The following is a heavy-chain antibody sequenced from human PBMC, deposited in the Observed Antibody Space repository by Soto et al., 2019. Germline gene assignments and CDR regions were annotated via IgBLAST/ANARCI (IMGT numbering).Heavy chain of an antibody. CDR1: GFSLSTSGMG. CDR3: AQLIWRGINLYFDY. Sequence: QITLKESGPTLVKPTQTLTLTCTFSGFSLSTSGMGVGWIRQPPGKALEWLAVIYWDDDKQYRPSLRSRLTITKDTSKIQVVLTMTNVDPEDTATYYCAQLIWRGINLYFDYWGQGSLVTVSS. D-gene: IGHD2-21*01. V-gene: IGHV2-5*02. CDR2: IYWDDDK. J-gene: IGHJ4*02.